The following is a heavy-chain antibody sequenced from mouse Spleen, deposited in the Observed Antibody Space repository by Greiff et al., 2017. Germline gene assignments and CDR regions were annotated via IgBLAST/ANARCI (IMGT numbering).Heavy chain of an antibody. CDR3: VRHDPYAMDY. Sequence: EVQLVESGGGLVKPGGSLKLSCAASGFAFSSYDMSWVRQTPEKRLEWVAYISSGGGSTYYPDTVKGRFTISRDNAKNTLYLQMSSLKSEDTAMYYCVRHDPYAMDYWGQGTSVTVSS. CDR1: GFAFSSYD. CDR2: ISSGGGST. V-gene: IGHV5-12-1*01. J-gene: IGHJ4*01.